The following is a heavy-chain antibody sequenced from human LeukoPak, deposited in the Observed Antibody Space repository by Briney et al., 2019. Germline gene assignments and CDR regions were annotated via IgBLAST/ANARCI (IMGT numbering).Heavy chain of an antibody. Sequence: PGRSLRLSCVASGFSFDDYGMFWVRQAPGKALEWVAGISWNSGRIGYADSVKGRFTISRDNARNSLYLQMNNLRSEDTAVYYCARRGVLLRPADYWGQGTLVTVSS. V-gene: IGHV3-9*01. D-gene: IGHD3-10*01. CDR2: ISWNSGRI. CDR3: ARRGVLLRPADY. CDR1: GFSFDDYG. J-gene: IGHJ4*02.